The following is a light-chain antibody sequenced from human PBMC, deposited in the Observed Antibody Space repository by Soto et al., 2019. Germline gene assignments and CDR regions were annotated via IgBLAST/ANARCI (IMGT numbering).Light chain of an antibody. CDR3: CSYAGTYTIWV. CDR2: DVT. CDR1: SIDVGGYTF. J-gene: IGLJ3*02. V-gene: IGLV2-11*01. Sequence: QSALTQPRSVSGAPGPSVTISCTGTSIDVGGYTFVSWYQQYAGKAPKLIIYDVTKRPSGFPDRFSGSKSGNTASLTRSGLQAEDEGDYYCCSYAGTYTIWVFGGVTKLTVL.